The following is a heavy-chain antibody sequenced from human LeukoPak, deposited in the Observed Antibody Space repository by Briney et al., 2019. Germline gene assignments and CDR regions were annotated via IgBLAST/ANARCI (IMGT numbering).Heavy chain of an antibody. CDR1: WFTVSSTY. J-gene: IGHJ4*02. V-gene: IGHV3-53*01. CDR2: FYNGGNK. D-gene: IGHD2-15*01. Sequence: GSLRLSCAASWFTVSSTYMSLVRQAPGKGLEWVSVFYNGGNKYYIDSVKGRFTISRDTSKNTLYLQMNSLRAEDTAVYYCASRHCSGGGCYFAGADPFDYWGQGTLVTVSS. CDR3: ASRHCSGGGCYFAGADPFDY.